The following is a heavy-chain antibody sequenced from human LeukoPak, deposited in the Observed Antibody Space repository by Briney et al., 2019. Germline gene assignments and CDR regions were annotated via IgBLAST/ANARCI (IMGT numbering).Heavy chain of an antibody. CDR2: ISPGGGPT. CDR1: GFTFSNYW. Sequence: PGGSLRLSCAASGFTFSNYWMNWVRQAPGKGLEWVSGISPGGGPTYYADSVKGRFTISRDDSKNTLYLQMNNLRAEDTAVYYCAKDGAWLRFDDWGQGILVTVSS. V-gene: IGHV3-23*01. J-gene: IGHJ4*02. CDR3: AKDGAWLRFDD. D-gene: IGHD5-12*01.